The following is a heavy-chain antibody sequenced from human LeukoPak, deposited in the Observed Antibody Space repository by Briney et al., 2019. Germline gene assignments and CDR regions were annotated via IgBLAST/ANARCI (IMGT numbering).Heavy chain of an antibody. Sequence: ASVKVSCKVSGYSLTELSMHWVRQAPGKGLEGVGGFDPEDDETIYTQKFQCRVTMTEDTSTDTAYMELSSLRSEDTAVYYCATRYYDSSSSIDRWGQGTLVTVSS. CDR2: FDPEDDET. CDR3: ATRYYDSSSSIDR. D-gene: IGHD3-22*01. J-gene: IGHJ5*02. CDR1: GYSLTELS. V-gene: IGHV1-24*01.